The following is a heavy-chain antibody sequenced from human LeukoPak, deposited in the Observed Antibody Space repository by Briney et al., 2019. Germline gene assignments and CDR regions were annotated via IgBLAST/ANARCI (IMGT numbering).Heavy chain of an antibody. J-gene: IGHJ4*02. D-gene: IGHD3-22*01. Sequence: SETLSLTCTVSGGSISSGDYYWSWICQPPGKGLEWIGYIYYSGSTYYNPSLKSRVTISVDTSKNQFSLKLSSVTAADTAVYYCARDYYDSSGYWFDYWGQGTLVTVSS. V-gene: IGHV4-30-4*01. CDR2: IYYSGST. CDR1: GGSISSGDYY. CDR3: ARDYYDSSGYWFDY.